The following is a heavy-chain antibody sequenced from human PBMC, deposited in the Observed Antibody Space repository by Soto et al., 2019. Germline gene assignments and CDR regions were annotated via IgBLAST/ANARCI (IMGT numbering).Heavy chain of an antibody. CDR1: NVSISCTYF. V-gene: IGHV4-4*02. Sequence: QVHLQESGPGLVKPSGTLSLTCAVSNVSISCTYFWSWVRLPPGKGLEWIGENFHTGSTYYNPSLQSRGTIAIDQSKNQCSLELDSVTAADTAFYYCACRTRGRVNGFDPWGQGTLVTVSS. D-gene: IGHD3-10*01. CDR3: ACRTRGRVNGFDP. J-gene: IGHJ5*02. CDR2: NFHTGST.